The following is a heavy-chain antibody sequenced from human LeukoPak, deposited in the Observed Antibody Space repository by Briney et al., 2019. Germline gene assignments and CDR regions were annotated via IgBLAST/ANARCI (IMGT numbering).Heavy chain of an antibody. V-gene: IGHV4-31*03. J-gene: IGHJ4*02. CDR1: GGSISSGGYY. D-gene: IGHD3-16*02. CDR3: ARARVGRLGELSLFDY. Sequence: PSQTLSLTCTVSGGSISSGGYYWAWVRQHPGKGLEWIGYIYYSGSTYYNPSLKSRVTISVDTSKNQFSLNLSSVTAADTAVYYCARARVGRLGELSLFDYWGQGTLVTISS. CDR2: IYYSGST.